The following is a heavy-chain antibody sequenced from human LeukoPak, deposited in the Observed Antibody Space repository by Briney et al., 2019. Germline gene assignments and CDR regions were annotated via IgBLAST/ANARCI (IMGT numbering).Heavy chain of an antibody. V-gene: IGHV4-59*08. CDR3: ATSKLQLFPFDY. J-gene: IGHJ4*02. D-gene: IGHD3-10*01. CDR1: GGSTSSYY. CDR2: IYYRGGT. Sequence: SQTLSLTCPVSGGSTSSYYWSWIRQPPGKGLEWVGTIYYRGGTNYNPSLKSRLTISVETSKNQFSLKLSSVTAADTAVYYCATSKLQLFPFDYWGQGTLVTVSS.